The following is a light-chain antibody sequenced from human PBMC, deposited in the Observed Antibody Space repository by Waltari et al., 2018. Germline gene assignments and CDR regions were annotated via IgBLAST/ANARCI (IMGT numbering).Light chain of an antibody. V-gene: IGLV2-8*01. J-gene: IGLJ1*01. CDR2: GVS. CDR3: SSYAGSTPFV. CDR1: SSDVGAYNY. Sequence: QSVLTQPPSASGSPGQSVTISCTGTSSDVGAYNYVSCYQHYPGKAPKLLIYGVSKRPSGVPDRFSGSKSGNTASLTVSGLQAEDEADYFCSSYAGSTPFVFGTGTKVTVL.